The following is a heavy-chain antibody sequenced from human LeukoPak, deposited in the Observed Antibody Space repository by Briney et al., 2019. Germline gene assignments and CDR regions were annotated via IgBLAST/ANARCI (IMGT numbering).Heavy chain of an antibody. CDR1: GYTFTNLP. CDR3: AREKYTAYGNFDL. J-gene: IGHJ4*02. V-gene: IGHV1-2*02. D-gene: IGHD5-12*01. CDR2: INPNSGDT. Sequence: ASVKVSCKASGYTFTNLPMHWVRQAPGQGLAWMGWINPNSGDTNYVQKFQGRVTMTRDPSISTAYMELSGLRADDTAVYYCAREKYTAYGNFDLWGQGTQVTVSS.